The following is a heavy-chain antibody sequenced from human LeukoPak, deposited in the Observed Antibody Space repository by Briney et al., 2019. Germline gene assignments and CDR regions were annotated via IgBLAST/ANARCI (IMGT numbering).Heavy chain of an antibody. V-gene: IGHV3-48*01. CDR3: AREVRGYYFDY. D-gene: IGHD5-12*01. Sequence: PGGSLRLSCAASGFTFSSYSINWVRQAPGRGLECISYISGSSNNIDYADSVKGRFTISRDNSKNTVYLQMNGLRAEDTAVYYCAREVRGYYFDYWGQGTLVTASS. CDR1: GFTFSSYS. CDR2: ISGSSNNI. J-gene: IGHJ4*02.